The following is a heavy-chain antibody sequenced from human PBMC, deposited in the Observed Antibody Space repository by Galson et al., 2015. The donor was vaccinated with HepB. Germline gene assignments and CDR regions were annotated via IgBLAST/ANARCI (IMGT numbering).Heavy chain of an antibody. CDR3: AKDGRAYFGVLTGAWVPSHFDY. CDR2: ITTSAGST. D-gene: IGHD3-9*01. V-gene: IGHV3-23*01. J-gene: IGHJ4*02. Sequence: APGKGLEWVSLITTSAGSTYYSDSVKGRFTISRDNSKNTLYLQMNSLRAEDTAVYYCAKDGRAYFGVLTGAWVPSHFDYWGQGTLVTVSS.